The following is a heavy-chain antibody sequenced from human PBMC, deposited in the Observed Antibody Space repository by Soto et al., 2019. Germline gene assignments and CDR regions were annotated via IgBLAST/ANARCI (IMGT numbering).Heavy chain of an antibody. Sequence: GASVKVSCKTSGYTFTAYGITWVRQAQGRGLELLGWISPYNDNTKYAEKFQGRVTLTTDISTGTASMELSSLKSDDTAVYYCARSGWNSPYYSHGLDVWGQGTTVTV. CDR1: GYTFTAYG. CDR2: ISPYNDNT. J-gene: IGHJ6*02. V-gene: IGHV1-18*01. D-gene: IGHD6-19*01. CDR3: ARSGWNSPYYSHGLDV.